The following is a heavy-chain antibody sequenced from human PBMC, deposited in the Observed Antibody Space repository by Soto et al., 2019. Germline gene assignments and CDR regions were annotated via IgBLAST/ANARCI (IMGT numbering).Heavy chain of an antibody. CDR3: AHRPYISGSIDY. J-gene: IGHJ4*02. CDR1: GFSLSTNGMG. Sequence: QITWKESGRTLVKPTQTLTLTYSFSGFSLSTNGMGVGWIRHPPEKALERLALIYWDDDKRYSPSLKNSFTITKETSKTLVVLTMTLMGPVDTPTFSCAHRPYISGSIDYWGQGTLVTVSS. D-gene: IGHD6-19*01. V-gene: IGHV2-5*02. CDR2: IYWDDDK.